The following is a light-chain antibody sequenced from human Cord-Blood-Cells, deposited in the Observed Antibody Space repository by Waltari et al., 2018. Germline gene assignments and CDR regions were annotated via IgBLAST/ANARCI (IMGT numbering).Light chain of an antibody. V-gene: IGLV3-25*02. CDR2: KDS. J-gene: IGLJ2*01. CDR1: ALPKQY. Sequence: SYELTQPPSVSASPGQTARTTCSGDALPKQYASWYQQKPGQAPVLVIYKDSERPSGIPERFSGSSSGTTVTLTISGVQAEDEADYYCQSADSSGTYVVFGGGTKLTVL. CDR3: QSADSSGTYVV.